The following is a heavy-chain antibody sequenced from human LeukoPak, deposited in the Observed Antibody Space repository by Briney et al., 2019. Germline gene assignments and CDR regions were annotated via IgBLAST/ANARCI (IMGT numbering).Heavy chain of an antibody. Sequence: GGSLRLSCAASGFTFSSYWMSWVRQAPGKGLEWVANIKQDGSEKYYVDSVKGRFTISRDNAKNSLYLQMNSLRAEDTAVYYCARDWDDYGDRGDYWGQGTLVTVSS. CDR3: ARDWDDYGDRGDY. V-gene: IGHV3-7*01. CDR1: GFTFSSYW. J-gene: IGHJ4*02. D-gene: IGHD4-17*01. CDR2: IKQDGSEK.